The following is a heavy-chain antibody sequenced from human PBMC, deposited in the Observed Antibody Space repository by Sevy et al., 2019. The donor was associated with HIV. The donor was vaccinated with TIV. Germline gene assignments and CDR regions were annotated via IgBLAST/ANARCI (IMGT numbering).Heavy chain of an antibody. D-gene: IGHD4-17*01. CDR3: AKGFYGAFDP. V-gene: IGHV4-59*03. J-gene: IGHJ5*02. Sequence: SETLSLTCTVSGGPMTTYYWSWLRQPPGKGLEWIGYVYYSGSTNYNPSLKSRVTISVDTSKNQFSLKLTSVTAADTVVYYCAKGFYGAFDPWGQGTLVTVSS. CDR2: VYYSGST. CDR1: GGPMTTYY.